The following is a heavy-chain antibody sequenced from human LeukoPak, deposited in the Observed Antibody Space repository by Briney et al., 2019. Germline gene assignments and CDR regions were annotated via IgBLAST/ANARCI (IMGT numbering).Heavy chain of an antibody. CDR3: ARSTGIFGVMDEFDP. CDR2: IYYSGST. J-gene: IGHJ5*02. CDR1: GGSISSYY. Sequence: SETLSPTCTVSGGSISSYYWSWIRQPPGKGLEWIGYIYYSGSTNYNPSLKSRVTISVDTSKTQFSLKLSSVTAADTAVYYCARSTGIFGVMDEFDPWGQGTLVTVSS. V-gene: IGHV4-59*01. D-gene: IGHD3-3*01.